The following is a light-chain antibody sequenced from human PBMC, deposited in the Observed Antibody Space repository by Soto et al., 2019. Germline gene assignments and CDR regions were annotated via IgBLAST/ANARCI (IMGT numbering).Light chain of an antibody. CDR2: NVR. CDR1: SSDVGGYDY. CDR3: SSYTNSGTVL. V-gene: IGLV2-14*01. Sequence: QSALTQPASVSGSPGQSITISCTGTSSDVGGYDYVSWYQPYAGKAPKLTIYNVRNRPSGVSNRFSGSKSGNTASLTISGLQPEDEADYFCSSYTNSGTVLFGGGTKLTVL. J-gene: IGLJ2*01.